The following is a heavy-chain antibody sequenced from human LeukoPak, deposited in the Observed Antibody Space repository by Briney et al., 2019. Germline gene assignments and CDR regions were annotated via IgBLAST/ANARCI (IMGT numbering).Heavy chain of an antibody. V-gene: IGHV3-21*01. CDR3: ARDLYCSSTSCQLGYYYYFYGMDV. CDR2: ISSSSSYI. Sequence: GGSLRLSCAASGFTFGSYSMNWVRQAPGKGLEWVSSISSSSSYIYYADSVKGRFTISRDNAKNSLYLQMNSLRAEDTAVYYCARDLYCSSTSCQLGYYYYFYGMDVWGQGTTVTVSS. J-gene: IGHJ6*02. CDR1: GFTFGSYS. D-gene: IGHD2-2*01.